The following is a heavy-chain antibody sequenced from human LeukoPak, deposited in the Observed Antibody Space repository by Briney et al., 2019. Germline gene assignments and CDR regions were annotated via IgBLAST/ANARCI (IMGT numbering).Heavy chain of an antibody. CDR3: AREGDSSGYAG. V-gene: IGHV4-59*01. J-gene: IGHJ4*02. Sequence: SETLSLTCTVSGGSISSYYWSWIRQPPGRGLEWIGYIYYSGSTNYNPSLKSRVTISVDTSKNQFSLKLSSVTAADTAVYYCAREGDSSGYAGWGQGTLVTVSS. D-gene: IGHD3-22*01. CDR1: GGSISSYY. CDR2: IYYSGST.